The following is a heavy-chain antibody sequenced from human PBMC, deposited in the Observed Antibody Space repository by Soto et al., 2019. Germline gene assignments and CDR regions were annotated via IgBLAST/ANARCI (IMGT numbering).Heavy chain of an antibody. CDR1: GGSISSSSYY. D-gene: IGHD3-22*01. Sequence: SETLSLTCTVSGGSISSSSYYWGWIRQPPGKGLEWIGSIYYSGSTYYNPSLKSRVTISVDTSKNQFSLKLSSVTAADTAVYYCASRDSSGYAYYYYGMDVWGQGTTVTVSS. V-gene: IGHV4-39*01. CDR2: IYYSGST. CDR3: ASRDSSGYAYYYYGMDV. J-gene: IGHJ6*02.